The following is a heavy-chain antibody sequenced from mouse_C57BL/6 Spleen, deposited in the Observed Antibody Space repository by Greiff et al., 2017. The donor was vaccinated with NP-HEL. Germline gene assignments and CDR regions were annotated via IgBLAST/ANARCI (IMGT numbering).Heavy chain of an antibody. CDR2: INPNNGGT. CDR3: ARSREIEGYFDY. V-gene: IGHV1-18*01. CDR1: GYTFTDYN. Sequence: EVQLQQSGPELVKPGASVKIPCKASGYTFTDYNMDWVKQSHGKSLEWIGDINPNNGGTIYNQKFKGKATLTADKSSSTAYMELRSLTSEDTAVYYCARSREIEGYFDYWGQGTTLTVSS. J-gene: IGHJ2*01. D-gene: IGHD5-1-1*01.